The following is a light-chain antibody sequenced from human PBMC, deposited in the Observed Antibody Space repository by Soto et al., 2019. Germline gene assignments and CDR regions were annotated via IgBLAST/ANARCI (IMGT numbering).Light chain of an antibody. CDR1: SSDVGNYKY. CDR2: EVS. V-gene: IGLV2-14*01. Sequence: QSVLTQPACVSGSPGQSMTISCTGTSSDVGNYKYVSWYQQHPGKAPKLMIYEVSNRPSGVSNRFSGSKSGNTASLTISGLQAEDETDYYCFSYTSSGTYVFGTGTKVTVL. J-gene: IGLJ1*01. CDR3: FSYTSSGTYV.